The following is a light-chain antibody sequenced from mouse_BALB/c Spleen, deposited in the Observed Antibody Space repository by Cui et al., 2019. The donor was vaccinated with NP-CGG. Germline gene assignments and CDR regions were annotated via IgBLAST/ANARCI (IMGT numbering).Light chain of an antibody. Sequence: VIQESALTTSPGETVTLTCRSSTGAVTTSNYANWVQEKPDHLFTGLIGGTNNRAPGVPARFSGSLIGDKAALTITGAQTEDEAIYFCALWYSNHWVFGGGSKLTVL. CDR3: ALWYSNHWV. V-gene: IGLV1*01. CDR2: GTN. J-gene: IGLJ1*01. CDR1: TGAVTTSNY.